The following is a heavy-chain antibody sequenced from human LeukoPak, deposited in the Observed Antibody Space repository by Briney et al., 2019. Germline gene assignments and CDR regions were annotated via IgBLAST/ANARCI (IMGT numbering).Heavy chain of an antibody. CDR3: AVGYSSTWYHFEY. CDR2: IKQDGSEK. Sequence: GGSLRLSCAASGFSLSSYWMSWVRHAPEKGREWVANIKQDGSEKYYVDSVKGRFTISRDNAKNSLYLQMNSLRAEDTAVYYCAVGYSSTWYHFEYWGQGTLVTVSS. J-gene: IGHJ4*02. V-gene: IGHV3-7*03. D-gene: IGHD6-13*01. CDR1: GFSLSSYW.